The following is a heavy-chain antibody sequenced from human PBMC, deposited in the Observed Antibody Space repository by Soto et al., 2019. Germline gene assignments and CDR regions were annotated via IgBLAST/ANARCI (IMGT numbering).Heavy chain of an antibody. CDR3: ARHPDSSGYYPRYWYFDL. V-gene: IGHV1-69*13. CDR2: IIPIFGTA. J-gene: IGHJ2*01. Sequence: GASVKVSCKASGGTFSSYAISWVRQAPGQGLEWMGGIIPIFGTANYAQKFQGRVTITADESTSTAYMELSSLRSEDTAVYYCARHPDSSGYYPRYWYFDLWGRGTLVIVSS. D-gene: IGHD3-22*01. CDR1: GGTFSSYA.